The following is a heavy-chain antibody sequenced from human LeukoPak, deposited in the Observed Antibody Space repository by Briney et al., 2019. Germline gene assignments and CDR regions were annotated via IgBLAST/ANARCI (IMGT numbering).Heavy chain of an antibody. J-gene: IGHJ6*04. CDR2: INPNSGGT. D-gene: IGHD3-10*01. CDR3: ARFRGKEPLDV. Sequence: ASVKVSCKASGYTFTGYYMHWVRQAPGQGLEWVGWINPNSGGTNYAQTFQGRVTMTRGTSISTAFMELSRLTSDDTAMYYCARFRGKEPLDVWGKGTTVTVSS. V-gene: IGHV1-2*02. CDR1: GYTFTGYY.